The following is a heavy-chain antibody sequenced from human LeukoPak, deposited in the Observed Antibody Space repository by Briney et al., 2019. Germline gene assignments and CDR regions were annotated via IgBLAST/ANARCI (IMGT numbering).Heavy chain of an antibody. CDR2: ISYDGSNK. Sequence: GGSLRLSCAASGFTFSSYGMHWVRRAPGKGLEWVAVISYDGSNKYYADSVKGRFTISRDNSKNTLYLQMNSLRAEDTAVYYCAKDQGSGANWFDPWGQGTLVTVSS. V-gene: IGHV3-30*18. CDR3: AKDQGSGANWFDP. CDR1: GFTFSSYG. D-gene: IGHD6-19*01. J-gene: IGHJ5*02.